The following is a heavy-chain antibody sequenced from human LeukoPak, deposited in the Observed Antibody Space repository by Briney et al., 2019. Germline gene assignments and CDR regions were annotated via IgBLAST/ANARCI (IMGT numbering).Heavy chain of an antibody. V-gene: IGHV1-69*04. J-gene: IGHJ5*02. D-gene: IGHD3-22*01. CDR3: ARDSRYYDSSGAEGWFDP. CDR1: GGTFSSYA. Sequence: GASVKVSCKASGGTFSSYAISWVRQAPGQGLEWMGRIIPILSIENYAQKFQGRVTITADKSTSTAYMEVSSPRFEDTAVYYCARDSRYYDSSGAEGWFDPWGQGTLVTVSS. CDR2: IIPILSIE.